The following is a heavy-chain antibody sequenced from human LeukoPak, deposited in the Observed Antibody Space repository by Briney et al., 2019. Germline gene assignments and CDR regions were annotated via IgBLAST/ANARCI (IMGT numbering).Heavy chain of an antibody. V-gene: IGHV4-59*01. CDR2: VYRSGGT. J-gene: IGHJ5*02. CDR1: GGSISGYY. D-gene: IGHD3-10*01. CDR3: ARDNADYASGGDWFDP. Sequence: SETLSLTCTVSGGSISGYYWTWIRQPPGKGLEWIGYVYRSGGTSYNPSLKSRVTIAVDTSKNQFSLKLTSVTAADTAVYYCARDNADYASGGDWFDPWGQGTLVTVSS.